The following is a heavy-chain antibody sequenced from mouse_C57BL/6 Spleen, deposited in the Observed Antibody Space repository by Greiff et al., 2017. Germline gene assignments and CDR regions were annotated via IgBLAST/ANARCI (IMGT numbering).Heavy chain of an antibody. CDR1: GFTFSNYW. V-gene: IGHV6-3*01. J-gene: IGHJ2*01. CDR3: TSPHYYGSSYVCYFDY. Sequence: EVKLVESGGGLVQPGGSMKLSCVASGFTFSNYWMNWVRQSPEQGLEWVAQIRLKSDNYATHYAESVKGRFTISRDDYKSSVYLQMSKLRAEDTGIYYSTSPHYYGSSYVCYFDYWGQGTTLTVSS. D-gene: IGHD1-1*01. CDR2: IRLKSDNYAT.